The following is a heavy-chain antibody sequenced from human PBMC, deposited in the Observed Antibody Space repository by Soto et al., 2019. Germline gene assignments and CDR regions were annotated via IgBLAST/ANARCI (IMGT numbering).Heavy chain of an antibody. D-gene: IGHD1-1*01. V-gene: IGHV3-33*01. J-gene: IGHJ3*02. Sequence: GGPLRLSCAASGFTFSSYGMHWVRQAPGKGLEWVAVIWYDGSNKYYADSVKGRFTISRDNSKNTLYLQMNSLRAEDTAVYYCARSTTTDAFDIWGQGTMVPSPQ. CDR2: IWYDGSNK. CDR1: GFTFSSYG. CDR3: ARSTTTDAFDI.